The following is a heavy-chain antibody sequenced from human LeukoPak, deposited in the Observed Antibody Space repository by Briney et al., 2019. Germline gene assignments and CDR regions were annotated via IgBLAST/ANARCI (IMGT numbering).Heavy chain of an antibody. Sequence: GGSLRLSCAASGFTFSSYAMSWVRQAPGKGLEWVSTISGSGGSTYYADSVKGRFTISRDNAKNSLYLQMNSLRAEDTAVYYCASLSSSWYFNYWGQGTLVTVSS. V-gene: IGHV3-23*01. CDR1: GFTFSSYA. CDR3: ASLSSSWYFNY. D-gene: IGHD6-13*01. J-gene: IGHJ4*02. CDR2: ISGSGGST.